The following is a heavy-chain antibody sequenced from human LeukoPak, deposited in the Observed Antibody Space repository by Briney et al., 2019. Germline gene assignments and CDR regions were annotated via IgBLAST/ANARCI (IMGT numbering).Heavy chain of an antibody. J-gene: IGHJ4*02. D-gene: IGHD7-27*01. CDR3: AKVHMPNWGTGYFDY. Sequence: GGSLRLSCAASGFTFSSYAMSWVRQAPGKGLEWVSAISGSGGSTYYADSVKGRFTISRDNSKNTLYLQMNSLRAEDTAVYFCAKVHMPNWGTGYFDYWGQGTLVTVSS. CDR2: ISGSGGST. CDR1: GFTFSSYA. V-gene: IGHV3-23*01.